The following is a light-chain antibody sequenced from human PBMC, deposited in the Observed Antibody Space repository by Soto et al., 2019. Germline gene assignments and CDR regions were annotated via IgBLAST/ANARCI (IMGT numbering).Light chain of an antibody. Sequence: QSVLTQPRSVSWSPGQSITISCTGTSNDVGGYNYVSWFQQHPGKVPKLMVYDVSYRPSGVPDRFSGSKSGNTASLTISGLQADDEGDYYCCSYAGTYWVFGGGTKLTVL. CDR3: CSYAGTYWV. CDR2: DVS. J-gene: IGLJ3*02. V-gene: IGLV2-11*01. CDR1: SNDVGGYNY.